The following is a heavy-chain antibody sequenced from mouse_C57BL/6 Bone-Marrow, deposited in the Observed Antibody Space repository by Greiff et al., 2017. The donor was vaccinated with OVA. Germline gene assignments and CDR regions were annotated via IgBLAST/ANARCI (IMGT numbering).Heavy chain of an antibody. CDR1: GFTFSDYG. CDR2: ISSGGSTI. J-gene: IGHJ3*01. D-gene: IGHD2-3*01. Sequence: EVKLMESGGGLVKPGGSLKLSCAASGFTFSDYGMHWVRQAPEQGLEWVAYISSGGSTIYYADTVKGRFTIPRDNAKNTLFLQMTSLRSEDTAMDYCARNDGYGFAYWGQGTLVTVSA. CDR3: ARNDGYGFAY. V-gene: IGHV5-17*01.